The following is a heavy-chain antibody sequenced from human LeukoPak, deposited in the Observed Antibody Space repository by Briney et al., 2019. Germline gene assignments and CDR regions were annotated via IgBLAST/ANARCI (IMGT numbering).Heavy chain of an antibody. CDR1: GGSISTYY. CDR3: ARRYSSSSLWAY. V-gene: IGHV4-59*12. J-gene: IGHJ4*02. Sequence: PSETLSLTCTVSGGSISTYYWSWIRQPPGKGLEWLGYIYYSGSTNYNPSLKSRVTISVDTSKNQFSLKLSSVTAADTAVYYCARRYSSSSLWAYWGQGTLVTVSS. D-gene: IGHD6-6*01. CDR2: IYYSGST.